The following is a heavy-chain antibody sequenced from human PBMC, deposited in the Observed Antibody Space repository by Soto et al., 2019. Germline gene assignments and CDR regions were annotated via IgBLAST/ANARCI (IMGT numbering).Heavy chain of an antibody. CDR3: ARGGYCSSTSCTRASYYYYGMDV. D-gene: IGHD2-2*01. CDR1: GYTFTSYG. Sequence: ASVKVSCKASGYTFTSYGISWVRQAPGQGLEWMGWISAYNGNTNNEQKLQGRVTMTTDTSTSTAYMELRSLRSDDTAVYYCARGGYCSSTSCTRASYYYYGMDVWGQGNTVTVSS. J-gene: IGHJ6*02. CDR2: ISAYNGNT. V-gene: IGHV1-18*04.